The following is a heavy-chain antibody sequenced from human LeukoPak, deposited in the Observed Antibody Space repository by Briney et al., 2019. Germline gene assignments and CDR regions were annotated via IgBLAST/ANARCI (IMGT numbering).Heavy chain of an antibody. CDR3: ARNAGYSDLNF. V-gene: IGHV4-4*02. CDR1: GDSFSSNNY. J-gene: IGHJ4*02. Sequence: SGTLSLTCTVSGDSFSSNNYWTWVRQPPGKGLEWIGEIYRSGATNYNPSLRSRVTVSLDKSKNQFSLRLNSVTAADTAIYYCARNAGYSDLNFWGQGVLVTVSS. CDR2: IYRSGAT. D-gene: IGHD4-23*01.